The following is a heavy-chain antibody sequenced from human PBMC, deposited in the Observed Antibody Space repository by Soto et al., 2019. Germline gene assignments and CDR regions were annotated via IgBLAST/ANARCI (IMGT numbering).Heavy chain of an antibody. CDR1: RYIFTNYG. J-gene: IGHJ6*02. CDR2: ITTYNGNT. V-gene: IGHV1-18*01. Sequence: QVQLVQSGVEVREPGASVKVSCKAVRYIFTNYGVSWVLQAPGQGLEWMGWITTYNGNTEYAQKFQGRVTMTTDASTSTAYMKVGSLRSDDTAIYYCARALTGYGMDVWGQGTTVTVSS. CDR3: ARALTGYGMDV.